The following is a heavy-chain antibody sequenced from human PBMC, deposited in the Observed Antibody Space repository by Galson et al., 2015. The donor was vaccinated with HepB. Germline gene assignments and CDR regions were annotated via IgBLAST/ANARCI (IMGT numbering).Heavy chain of an antibody. J-gene: IGHJ4*02. CDR1: GYTFTSYG. CDR2: ISAYNGNT. CDR3: ARGPLSARTESSTVDY. V-gene: IGHV1-18*04. Sequence: SVKVSCKASGYTFTSYGISWVRQAPGQGLEWMGWISAYNGNTNYAQKFQGRVTMTRDTSISTAYMELSRLRSDDTAVYYCARGPLSARTESSTVDYWGQGTLVTVSS. D-gene: IGHD2-2*01.